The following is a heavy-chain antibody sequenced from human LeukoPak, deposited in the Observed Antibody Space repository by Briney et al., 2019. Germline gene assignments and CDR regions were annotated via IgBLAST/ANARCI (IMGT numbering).Heavy chain of an antibody. J-gene: IGHJ6*03. CDR3: ARDPSSGWGYYYMDV. D-gene: IGHD6-19*01. V-gene: IGHV4-59*01. Sequence: SETLSLTCTVSGGSISSYYWSWIRQPPGKGLGWIGYIYYSGSTNYNPSLKSRVTISVDTSKNQFSLKLSSVTAADTAVYYCARDPSSGWGYYYMDVWGKGTTVTVSS. CDR1: GGSISSYY. CDR2: IYYSGST.